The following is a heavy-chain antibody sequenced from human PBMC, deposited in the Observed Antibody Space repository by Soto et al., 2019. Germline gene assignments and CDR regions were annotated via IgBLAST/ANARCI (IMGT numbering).Heavy chain of an antibody. CDR1: GGSMSSGGYY. J-gene: IGHJ5*02. Sequence: QVQLQESGPGLVKPSQTLSLTCTVSGGSMSSGGYYWSWIRQHPGKGLEWIGYIYYSGNTYYNPSLKSRITISVDTSKNQFSLKLSSVTAADTPVYYCARGAVGLLPRRYSSGGSCLTYNWFDPCGQGTLVTVSS. CDR3: ARGAVGLLPRRYSSGGSCLTYNWFDP. D-gene: IGHD2-15*01. V-gene: IGHV4-31*03. CDR2: IYYSGNT.